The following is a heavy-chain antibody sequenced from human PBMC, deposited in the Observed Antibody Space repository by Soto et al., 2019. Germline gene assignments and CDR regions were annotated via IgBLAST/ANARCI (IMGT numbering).Heavy chain of an antibody. D-gene: IGHD5-12*01. CDR3: ARRSGYDYISWFDP. J-gene: IGHJ5*02. CDR2: IYYSGST. V-gene: IGHV4-39*01. CDR1: GGSISSSSYY. Sequence: QLQLQESGPGLVKPSETLSLTCTVSGGSISSSSYYWGWIRQPPGKGLEWIGSIYYSGSTYYNPSLKSRVTISVDTSKNQFSLELSFVTAADSAVYYCARRSGYDYISWFDPWGQGTLVTVSS.